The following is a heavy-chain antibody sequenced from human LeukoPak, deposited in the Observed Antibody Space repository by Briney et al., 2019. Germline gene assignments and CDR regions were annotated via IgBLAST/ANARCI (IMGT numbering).Heavy chain of an antibody. V-gene: IGHV3-7*01. CDR3: AGSSGWWIPLDY. D-gene: IGHD6-19*01. CDR1: GFTFSSYW. CDR2: IKQDGSEK. Sequence: PGGSLRLSCAASGFTFSSYWMSWVRQAPGKGLGWVANIKQDGSEKYYVDSVKGRFTISRGNAKNSLYLQMNSLRAEDTAVYYCAGSSGWWIPLDYWGQGTLVTVSS. J-gene: IGHJ4*02.